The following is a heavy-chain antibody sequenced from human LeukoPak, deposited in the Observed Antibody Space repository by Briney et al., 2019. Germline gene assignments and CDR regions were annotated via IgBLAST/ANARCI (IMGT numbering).Heavy chain of an antibody. CDR1: GYTFTSYD. V-gene: IGHV1-8*01. CDR2: MNPNSGNT. CDR3: ARGRYLLRGYSYGYGENWFDP. J-gene: IGHJ5*02. D-gene: IGHD5-18*01. Sequence: ASVKVSCKASGYTFTSYDINWVRQATGQGLEWMGWMNPNSGNTGYAQKFQGRVTMTRNTSISTAYMELSSLRSEDTAVYYCARGRYLLRGYSYGYGENWFDPWGQGTLVTVSS.